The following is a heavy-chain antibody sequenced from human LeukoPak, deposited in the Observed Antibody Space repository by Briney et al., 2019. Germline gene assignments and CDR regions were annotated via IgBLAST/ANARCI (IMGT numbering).Heavy chain of an antibody. CDR1: GGSFSSSSYY. CDR3: AEIVGATIGY. Sequence: SETLSLTCTVSGGSFSSSSYYWGWIRQPPGKGLEWIGSIYYSGSTYYNPSLKSRVTISVDTSKNQFSLKLSSVTAADTAVYYCAEIVGATIGYWGQGTLVTVSS. V-gene: IGHV4-39*01. D-gene: IGHD1-26*01. J-gene: IGHJ4*02. CDR2: IYYSGST.